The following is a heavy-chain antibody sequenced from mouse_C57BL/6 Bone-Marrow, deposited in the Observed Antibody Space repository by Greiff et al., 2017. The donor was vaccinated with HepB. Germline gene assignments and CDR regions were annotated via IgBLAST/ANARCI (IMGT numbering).Heavy chain of an antibody. D-gene: IGHD2-3*01. CDR3: ARDDGYPSYAMDY. CDR1: GYTFTSYW. V-gene: IGHV1-64*01. J-gene: IGHJ4*01. Sequence: VQLQQPGAELVKPGASVKLSCKASGYTFTSYWMHWVKQRPGQGLEWIGMINPNSGSTNYNEKFKSKATLTVDKSSSTAYMQLSSLTSEDSAVYYCARDDGYPSYAMDYWGQGTSVTVSS. CDR2: INPNSGST.